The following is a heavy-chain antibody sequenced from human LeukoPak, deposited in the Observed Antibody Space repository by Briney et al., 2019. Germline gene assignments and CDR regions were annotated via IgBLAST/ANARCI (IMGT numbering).Heavy chain of an antibody. CDR2: INPSDNNT. CDR3: ARDGVRVAGTVWFDP. Sequence: ASVKVSCKASGYTFTSYYMHWVRQAPGQGLEWMGIINPSDNNTNYAQKFQGRVTMTRDMSTSIVYMELSSLRSEDTAVYYCARDGVRVAGTVWFDPWGQGTLVTVSS. V-gene: IGHV1-46*01. J-gene: IGHJ5*02. CDR1: GYTFTSYY. D-gene: IGHD6-19*01.